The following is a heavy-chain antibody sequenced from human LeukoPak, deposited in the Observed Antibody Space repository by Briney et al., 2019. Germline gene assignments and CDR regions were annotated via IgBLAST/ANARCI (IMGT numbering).Heavy chain of an antibody. CDR2: IQNDGNNK. V-gene: IGHV3-30*02. CDR3: ARDWGTSSLYLVN. CDR1: GFTFSSNG. J-gene: IGHJ4*02. Sequence: GGSLRLSCAASGFTFSSNGMHWVRQAPGKGLEWVAFIQNDGNNKKYADSVKGRFTISRDNSKNTLYLQMNSLRAEDTAAYYCARDWGTSSLYLVNWGQGTLVTVSS. D-gene: IGHD6-6*01.